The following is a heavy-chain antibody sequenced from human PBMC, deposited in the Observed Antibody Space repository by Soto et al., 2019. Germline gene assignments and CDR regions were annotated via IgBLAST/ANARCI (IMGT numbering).Heavy chain of an antibody. V-gene: IGHV4-34*01. Sequence: PSETLSLTCAVYGGSFSGYYWSWIRQPPGKGLEWIGEINHSGSTNYNPSLKSRVTISVDTSKNQFSLKLSSVTAADTAVYYCARGEDYDILTGYHAPENYYYYMDVWGKGTTVTVSS. CDR1: GGSFSGYY. CDR2: INHSGST. D-gene: IGHD3-9*01. CDR3: ARGEDYDILTGYHAPENYYYYMDV. J-gene: IGHJ6*03.